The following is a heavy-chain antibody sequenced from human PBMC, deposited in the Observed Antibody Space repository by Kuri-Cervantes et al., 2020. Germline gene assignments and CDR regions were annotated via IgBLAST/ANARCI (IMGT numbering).Heavy chain of an antibody. CDR1: GFTFSTYW. D-gene: IGHD4-17*01. V-gene: IGHV3-7*01. CDR2: IKQDGSER. CDR3: ARGVVGDYAFDY. J-gene: IGHJ4*02. Sequence: GGSLRLSCAASGFTFSTYWMSWVRQAPGKGLEWVANIKQDGSERYYVDSVTGRFTISRENAKNSLYLQMNSLRAGDTAVYYCARGVVGDYAFDYWGQGTLVTVSS.